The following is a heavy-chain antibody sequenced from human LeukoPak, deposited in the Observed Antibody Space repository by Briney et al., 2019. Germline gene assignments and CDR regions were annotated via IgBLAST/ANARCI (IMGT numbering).Heavy chain of an antibody. CDR1: GGSISSGGYY. CDR2: IYYSRST. V-gene: IGHV4-31*03. J-gene: IGHJ5*02. D-gene: IGHD3-3*01. Sequence: SQTLSLTCTVSGGSISSGGYYWSWIRQHPGKGLEWIGYIYYSRSTYYNPSLKSRVTISVDTSKNQFSLKLSSVTAADTAVYYCASSTPDYDFWSGYYSVNWFDPWGQGTLVTVSS. CDR3: ASSTPDYDFWSGYYSVNWFDP.